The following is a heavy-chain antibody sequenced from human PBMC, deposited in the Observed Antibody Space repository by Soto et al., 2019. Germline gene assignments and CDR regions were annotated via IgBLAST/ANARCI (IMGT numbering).Heavy chain of an antibody. Sequence: QVQLVESGGGVVQPGRSLRLSCAASGFTFSSYAMHWVRQAPGKGLEWVAVISYDGSNKYYADSVKGRFTISRDNSKNTLYMKMNSLRAEDTAVYYCARDLQVSFLEWLLSHCYGMDVWGQGTTVTVSS. CDR3: ARDLQVSFLEWLLSHCYGMDV. CDR2: ISYDGSNK. D-gene: IGHD3-3*02. J-gene: IGHJ6*02. CDR1: GFTFSSYA. V-gene: IGHV3-30-3*01.